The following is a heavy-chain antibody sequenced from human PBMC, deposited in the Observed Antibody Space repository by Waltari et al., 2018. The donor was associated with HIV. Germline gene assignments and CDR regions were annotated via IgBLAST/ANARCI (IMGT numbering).Heavy chain of an antibody. V-gene: IGHV1-69*01. CDR2: ILPIFGSP. CDR3: ASASRDTAMGAFDI. Sequence: QVQPVQSGAEVKKPGSSVKVSCKASGGTFSNSAINWVRQAPGQGLEWMGGILPIFGSPNDAQKFQGRVTITADESTSTVYMKLSSLRSEDTAVYYCASASRDTAMGAFDIWGQGTMVTVSS. J-gene: IGHJ3*02. CDR1: GGTFSNSA. D-gene: IGHD5-18*01.